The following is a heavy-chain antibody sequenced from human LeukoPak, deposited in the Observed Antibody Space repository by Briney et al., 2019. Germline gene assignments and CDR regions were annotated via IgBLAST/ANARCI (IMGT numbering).Heavy chain of an antibody. CDR2: IYYSGST. V-gene: IGHV4-59*01. D-gene: IGHD3-22*01. CDR1: GGSISSYY. J-gene: IGHJ4*02. Sequence: SETLSLTCTVSGGSISSYYWGWIRQPPGKGLEWIGYIYYSGSTNYNPSLKSRVTISVDTSKNQFSLRLSSVTAADTAVYYCARVTGYMIEDYFDYWGQGTLVTVSS. CDR3: ARVTGYMIEDYFDY.